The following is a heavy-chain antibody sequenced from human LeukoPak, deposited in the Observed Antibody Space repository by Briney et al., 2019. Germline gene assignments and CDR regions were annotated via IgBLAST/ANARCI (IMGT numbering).Heavy chain of an antibody. CDR2: INPNSGGT. D-gene: IGHD6-13*01. Sequence: ASVKVSCKASGYTFTGYYMHWVRQAPGQGLEWMGWINPNSGGTNYAQKFQGRVTMTRDTSISTAYMELSRLRSDDTAVYYCARVLPGYSSSWYRREFDYWGQGTLVTVSS. CDR3: ARVLPGYSSSWYRREFDY. J-gene: IGHJ4*02. V-gene: IGHV1-2*02. CDR1: GYTFTGYY.